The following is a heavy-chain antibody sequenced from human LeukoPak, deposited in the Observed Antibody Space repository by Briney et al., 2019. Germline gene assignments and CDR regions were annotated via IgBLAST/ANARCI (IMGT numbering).Heavy chain of an antibody. Sequence: GGPLRLSCAASGFTLSNYWMHWVRQAPGKGLVWVSRIKSDGSWTNYADSVKGRFTISRDNAKRMLYLQMNSLRAEDTAVYYCVRDGDGYNFDYWGQGTLVTVSS. CDR2: IKSDGSWT. CDR1: GFTLSNYW. J-gene: IGHJ4*02. CDR3: VRDGDGYNFDY. V-gene: IGHV3-74*01. D-gene: IGHD5-24*01.